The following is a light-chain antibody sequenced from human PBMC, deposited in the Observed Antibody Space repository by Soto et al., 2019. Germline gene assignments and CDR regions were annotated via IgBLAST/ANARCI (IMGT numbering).Light chain of an antibody. V-gene: IGKV3-11*01. CDR3: QQRWDWPLT. J-gene: IGKJ4*02. CDR1: RTVNSQ. Sequence: EIVLTQSPASVSLSPGGRATLSCRASRTVNSQLAWYQQQPGQAPRLLIYDTFNRAAGIPARFTGSDTGTDFTLTINNLEPEDSAVYYCQQRWDWPLTFGGGTKV. CDR2: DTF.